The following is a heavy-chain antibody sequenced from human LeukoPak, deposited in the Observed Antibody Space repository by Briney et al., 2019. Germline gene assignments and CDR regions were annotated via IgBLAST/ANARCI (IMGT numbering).Heavy chain of an antibody. CDR1: GFTFRTYA. D-gene: IGHD6-13*01. CDR3: AKVSQQQLVPAYYYSYSMDV. J-gene: IGHJ6*02. V-gene: IGHV3-23*01. CDR2: LTGNGEST. Sequence: GGSLRLSCAASGFTFRTYAMTWVRQAPGKGLEWVSSLTGNGESTYYADSVKGRFSISRDNSKNTLYLQMNSLRVEDTAVYYCAKVSQQQLVPAYYYSYSMDVWGQGTTVTVPS.